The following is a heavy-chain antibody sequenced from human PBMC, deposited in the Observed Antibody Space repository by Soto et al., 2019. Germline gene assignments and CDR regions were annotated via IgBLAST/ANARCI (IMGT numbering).Heavy chain of an antibody. Sequence: QITLKESGPPLVKPTQTLTLTCTFSGFSLSTTGVGVGWIRQPPGKALECLALIYWDDDKRYSPSLKSRLTIXXXTXXNQVVLTMTNMDPVDTATYYCAHIPNYYQYNWFDPWGQGTLVTVSS. J-gene: IGHJ5*02. CDR1: GFSLSTTGVG. CDR3: AHIPNYYQYNWFDP. CDR2: IYWDDDK. V-gene: IGHV2-5*02. D-gene: IGHD3-10*01.